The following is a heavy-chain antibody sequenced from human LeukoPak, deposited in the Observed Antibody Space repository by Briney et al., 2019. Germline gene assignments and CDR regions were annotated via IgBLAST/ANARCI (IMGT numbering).Heavy chain of an antibody. V-gene: IGHV4-39*01. CDR1: GGSISSSSYY. D-gene: IGHD3-22*01. CDR3: ARHMIVVANYFDY. J-gene: IGHJ4*02. CDR2: IYYSGST. Sequence: SETLSLTCTVSGGSISSSSYYWGWIRQPPGKGLEWIGSIYYSGSTYYNPSLKSRVTISVDTSKNQFSLKLSSVTAADTAVYYCARHMIVVANYFDYWGQGTLVTVSS.